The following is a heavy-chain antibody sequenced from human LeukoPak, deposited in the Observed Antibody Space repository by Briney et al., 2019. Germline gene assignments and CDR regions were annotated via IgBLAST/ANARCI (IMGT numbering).Heavy chain of an antibody. V-gene: IGHV3-21*05. CDR1: GFTFSSYA. D-gene: IGHD3-10*01. CDR3: ARGRLWFGEFTSRGTFDI. J-gene: IGHJ3*02. Sequence: PGGSLRLSCAASGFTFSSYAMHWIRQAPGKGLEWISYITTSSSYTNYADSVKGRFTISRDNAKNSLYLQMNSLRVEDTAMYYCARGRLWFGEFTSRGTFDIWGQGTMVTVSS. CDR2: ITTSSSYT.